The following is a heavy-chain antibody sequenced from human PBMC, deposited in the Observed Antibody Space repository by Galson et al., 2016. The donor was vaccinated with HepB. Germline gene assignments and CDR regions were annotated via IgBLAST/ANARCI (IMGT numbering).Heavy chain of an antibody. Sequence: SETLSLTCTVSGGSIRSSFWSWIRQPPGRGLEYIGYSTYSGLINYNPSLKSRVTISVDTSNSQFSLRLSSVTAMDTAVYYCARSSYNFQYYHYGLDVWGQGTTVTVSS. J-gene: IGHJ6*02. CDR2: STYSGLI. V-gene: IGHV4-59*01. CDR3: ARSSYNFQYYHYGLDV. CDR1: GGSIRSSF. D-gene: IGHD3-10*01.